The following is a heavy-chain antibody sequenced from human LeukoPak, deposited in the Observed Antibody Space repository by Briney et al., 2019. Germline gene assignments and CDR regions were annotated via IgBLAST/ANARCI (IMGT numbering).Heavy chain of an antibody. J-gene: IGHJ4*02. Sequence: PGRSLRLSCAASGFTFSSCGMHWVRQAPGKGLEWVAVIWYGGSSTHYADSVKGRFTISRDNSKNTLYPQMNSLRAEDTAVYYCATDGSKVREVIAYYFDYWGQGALVTVSS. V-gene: IGHV3-33*08. CDR1: GFTFSSCG. CDR3: ATDGSKVREVIAYYFDY. D-gene: IGHD3-10*01. CDR2: IWYGGSST.